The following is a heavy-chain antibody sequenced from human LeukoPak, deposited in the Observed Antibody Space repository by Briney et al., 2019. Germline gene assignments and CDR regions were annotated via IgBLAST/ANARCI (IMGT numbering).Heavy chain of an antibody. CDR2: IYYSGST. Sequence: SETLSLTCTVSGGSISSYYWSWIRQPPGKGLEWIGYIYYSGSTNYNPSLKSRVTISVDTSKNQFSLKLSSVTAADTAVYFCVRESALDFGGNGWFDPWGQGILITVSS. D-gene: IGHD4-23*01. J-gene: IGHJ5*02. V-gene: IGHV4-59*12. CDR1: GGSISSYY. CDR3: VRESALDFGGNGWFDP.